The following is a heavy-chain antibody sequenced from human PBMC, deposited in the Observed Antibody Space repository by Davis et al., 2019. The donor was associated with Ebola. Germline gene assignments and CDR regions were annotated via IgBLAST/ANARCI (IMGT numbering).Heavy chain of an antibody. CDR3: ARDLYLGSWNYYGMDV. Sequence: GGSLRLSCAASGFTFSDYYMSWIRQAPGKGLEWVSYISTSGSGFYCADSAKGRFTISRDNAKNSLYLQMNSLRAEDTAVYYCARDLYLGSWNYYGMDVWGQGTTVTVSS. J-gene: IGHJ6*02. V-gene: IGHV3-11*04. D-gene: IGHD2-2*02. CDR2: ISTSGSGF. CDR1: GFTFSDYY.